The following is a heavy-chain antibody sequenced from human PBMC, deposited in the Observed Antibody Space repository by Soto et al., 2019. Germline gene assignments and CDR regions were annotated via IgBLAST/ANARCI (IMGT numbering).Heavy chain of an antibody. CDR3: ASDMSTT. CDR1: GYTFTSHD. Sequence: QVQLVQSGAEVKKPGASVKVSCKASGYTFTSHDINWMRQATGQGLEWMGWMNPNSGNTNYAQKFQGRVTMTRATSISTAYMELTNLRSEDTAIYYCASDMSTTWGQGTLVTVSS. J-gene: IGHJ5*02. D-gene: IGHD2-2*01. CDR2: MNPNSGNT. V-gene: IGHV1-8*01.